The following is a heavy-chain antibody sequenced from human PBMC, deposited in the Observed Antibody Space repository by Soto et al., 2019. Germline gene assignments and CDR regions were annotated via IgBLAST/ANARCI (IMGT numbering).Heavy chain of an antibody. CDR1: GFTFSSYA. J-gene: IGHJ4*02. D-gene: IGHD1-1*01. CDR2: IRGSGGST. Sequence: EVQVLESGGGLVQPGESLKLSCAASGFTFSSYAMSWVRQAPGKGLEWVSTIRGSGGSTYYADSVKGRFTISRDNSQNTVYLQMNSLRAEDTAVYYCAKDAGDGLSYFDHWGQGTLVTVSS. CDR3: AKDAGDGLSYFDH. V-gene: IGHV3-23*01.